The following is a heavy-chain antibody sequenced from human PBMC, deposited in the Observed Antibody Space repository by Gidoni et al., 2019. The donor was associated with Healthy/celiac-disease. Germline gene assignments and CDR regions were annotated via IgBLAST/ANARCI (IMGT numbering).Heavy chain of an antibody. V-gene: IGHV3-9*01. CDR1: GFTFADYA. CDR2: ISWNSGSI. J-gene: IGHJ4*02. D-gene: IGHD4-4*01. Sequence: EVQLVESGGGLVQPGRSLRLSCAASGFTFADYAMHWVRQAPGKGLGWVSGISWNSGSIGYADSVKGRFTISRDNAKNSLYLQMNSLRAEDTALYYCAKAPYDDYSNLNFDYWGQGTLVTVSS. CDR3: AKAPYDDYSNLNFDY.